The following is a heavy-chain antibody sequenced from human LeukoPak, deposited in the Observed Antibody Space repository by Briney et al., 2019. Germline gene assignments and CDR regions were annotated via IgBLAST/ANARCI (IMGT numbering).Heavy chain of an antibody. V-gene: IGHV3-30*04. CDR1: GFTFSSYA. CDR3: AREEYYFDY. J-gene: IGHJ4*02. CDR2: ISYDGSNK. Sequence: PGRSLRLSCAASGFTFSSYAMHWARQAPGKGLEWVAVISYDGSNKYYADSVKGRFTISRDNSKNTLYLQMNSLRPEDTAVYYCAREEYYFDYWGQGTLVTVSS. D-gene: IGHD3-10*01.